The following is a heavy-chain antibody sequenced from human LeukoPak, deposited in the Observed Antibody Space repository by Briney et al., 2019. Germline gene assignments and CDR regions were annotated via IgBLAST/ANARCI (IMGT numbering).Heavy chain of an antibody. J-gene: IGHJ4*02. CDR3: ARSYYYDSSGYYSPFDY. CDR2: ISIGNTYI. CDR1: GFTFSRYS. V-gene: IGHV3-21*01. D-gene: IGHD3-22*01. Sequence: GGSLRLSCAASGFTFSRYSMNWVRQAPGKGLEWVSSISIGNTYIYYADSVKGRFTISRDNAKNSLYLQMNSLRAEDTAVYYCARSYYYDSSGYYSPFDYWGQGTLVTVSS.